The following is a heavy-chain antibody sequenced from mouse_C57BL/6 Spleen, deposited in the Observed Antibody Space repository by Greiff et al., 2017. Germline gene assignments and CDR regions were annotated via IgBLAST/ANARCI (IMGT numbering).Heavy chain of an antibody. D-gene: IGHD2-4*01. V-gene: IGHV1-82*01. Sequence: VQLQQSGPELVKPGASVKISCKASGYAFSSSWMNWVKQRPGKGLEWIGRIYPGDGDTNYNGKFKGKATLTADKSSSTAYMQLSSLTSEDSAVYFCARNDYDLFAYWGQGTLVTVSA. J-gene: IGHJ3*01. CDR1: GYAFSSSW. CDR3: ARNDYDLFAY. CDR2: IYPGDGDT.